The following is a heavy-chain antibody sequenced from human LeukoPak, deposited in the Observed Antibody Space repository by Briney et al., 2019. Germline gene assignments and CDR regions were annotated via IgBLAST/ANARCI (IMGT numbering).Heavy chain of an antibody. Sequence: GGSLTLTSAASGFTVSSNYMRWVRQAPGKGLEWVSVIYSGGTTYYADFVKGRFTISRDNSNNTLYLQMNSLRAEDTAVYYCARGPVPKFEIWGQGTMVSVSS. CDR1: GFTVSSNY. CDR3: ARGPVPKFEI. V-gene: IGHV3-53*01. D-gene: IGHD4-17*01. CDR2: IYSGGTT. J-gene: IGHJ3*02.